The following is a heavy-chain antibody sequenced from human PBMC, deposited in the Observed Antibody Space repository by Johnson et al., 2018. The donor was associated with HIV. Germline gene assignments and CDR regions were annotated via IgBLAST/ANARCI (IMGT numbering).Heavy chain of an antibody. CDR1: GFTFSDYY. CDR3: AKDTGLVVAPPDAFDI. J-gene: IGHJ3*02. D-gene: IGHD3-22*01. V-gene: IGHV3-11*01. CDR2: ISSSGSTI. Sequence: QVQLVESGGGVVQPGGSLRLSCAASGFTFSDYYMSWIRQAPGKGLEWVSYISSSGSTIYYADSVKGRFTISRDNAKNSLYLQMNSLRAEDTALYYCAKDTGLVVAPPDAFDIWGQGTMVTVSS.